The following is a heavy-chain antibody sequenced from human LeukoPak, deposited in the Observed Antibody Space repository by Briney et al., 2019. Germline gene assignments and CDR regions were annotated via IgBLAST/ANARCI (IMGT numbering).Heavy chain of an antibody. CDR2: ISRNGGST. CDR1: GFTFNSYP. CDR3: VKESGFMVAPNSAFDI. Sequence: GGSLRLSCSASGFTFNSYPVHWVRQAPGKGLECVSGISRNGGSTYYADSVKVRFTISRDNSKNTLYLQMSSLRAEDTAVYYCVKESGFMVAPNSAFDIWAQGTMVTVSS. D-gene: IGHD4/OR15-4a*01. J-gene: IGHJ3*02. V-gene: IGHV3-64D*06.